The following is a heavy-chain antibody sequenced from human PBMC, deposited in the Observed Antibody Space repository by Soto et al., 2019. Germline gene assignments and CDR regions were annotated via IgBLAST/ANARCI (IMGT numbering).Heavy chain of an antibody. J-gene: IGHJ4*02. Sequence: QVQLVQSGAEVKKPGASVKVSCKASGYTFTNYDINWVRQATGQGLEWMGWMNPNSGNTGYAQKFQGRVTMTRSTSISTVYMELTGLRSEDTAVYYCARSRDHQLLPDLEYWGQGTLVTVSS. CDR3: ARSRDHQLLPDLEY. V-gene: IGHV1-8*01. D-gene: IGHD2-2*01. CDR2: MNPNSGNT. CDR1: GYTFTNYD.